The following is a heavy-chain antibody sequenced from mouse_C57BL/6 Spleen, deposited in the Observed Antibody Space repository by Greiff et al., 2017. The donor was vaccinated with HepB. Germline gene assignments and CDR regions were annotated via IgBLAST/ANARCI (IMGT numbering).Heavy chain of an antibody. Sequence: VQLQQPGAELVRPGSSVKLSCKASGYTFTSYWMHWVKQRPIQGLEWIGNIDPSDSETHYNQKFKDKATLTVDKSSSTAYMQLSSLTSEDSAVYYCARLGDYAWFAYWGQGTLVTVSA. CDR1: GYTFTSYW. CDR3: ARLGDYAWFAY. D-gene: IGHD2-4*01. CDR2: IDPSDSET. J-gene: IGHJ3*01. V-gene: IGHV1-52*01.